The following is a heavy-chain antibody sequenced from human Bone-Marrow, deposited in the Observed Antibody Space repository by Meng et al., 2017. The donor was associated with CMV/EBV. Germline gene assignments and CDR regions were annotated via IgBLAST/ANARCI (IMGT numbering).Heavy chain of an antibody. J-gene: IGHJ4*02. CDR1: GGTFSSYA. D-gene: IGHD5-12*01. V-gene: IGHV1-69*05. CDR3: ARGGYKVAYYFDY. Sequence: SVKVSCKASGGTFSSYAISWVRQALGQGLEWMGGIIPIFGTANYAQKFQGRVTITTDESTSTAYMELRSLRSDDTAVYYCARGGYKVAYYFDYWGQGTLVTVSS. CDR2: IIPIFGTA.